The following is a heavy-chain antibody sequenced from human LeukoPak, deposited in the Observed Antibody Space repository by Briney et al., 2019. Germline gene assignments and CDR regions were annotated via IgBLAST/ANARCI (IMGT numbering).Heavy chain of an antibody. V-gene: IGHV3-21*01. Sequence: GGSLRLSCAASGFTFSSYSMDWVRQAPGKGLEWVSSISSSSSYIYYADSVKGRFTISRDNAKNSLYLQMNSLRAEDTAVDYCARAQRDYFDYWGQGTLVTVSS. J-gene: IGHJ4*02. CDR2: ISSSSSYI. CDR1: GFTFSSYS. CDR3: ARAQRDYFDY.